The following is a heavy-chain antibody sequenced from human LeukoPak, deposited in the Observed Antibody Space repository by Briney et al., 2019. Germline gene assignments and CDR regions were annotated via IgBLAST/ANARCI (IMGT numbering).Heavy chain of an antibody. V-gene: IGHV4-38-2*02. CDR1: GYSISSGYC. CDR2: IYHSGST. D-gene: IGHD1-26*01. Sequence: PSETLSLTCTVSGYSISSGYCWGWIRQPPGKGLEWIGSIYHSGSTYYNPSLKSRVTISVDTSKNQFSLKLSSVTAADTAVYYCAREWIVGADDAFDIWGQGTMVTVSS. CDR3: AREWIVGADDAFDI. J-gene: IGHJ3*02.